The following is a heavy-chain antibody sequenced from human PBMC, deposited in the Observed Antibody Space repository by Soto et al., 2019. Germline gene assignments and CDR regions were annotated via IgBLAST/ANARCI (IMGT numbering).Heavy chain of an antibody. CDR2: IKTDESEK. V-gene: IGHV3-7*03. Sequence: PGGSLRLSCAASGFTFSTYWMSWVRQAPGKGLEWVANIKTDESEKYYVDSVRGRFTTSRDNATNFFYLQMNSLTGEDTAVYYCTRDGYPFALDVWGLGTSVTVSS. J-gene: IGHJ6*02. CDR3: TRDGYPFALDV. D-gene: IGHD5-12*01. CDR1: GFTFSTYW.